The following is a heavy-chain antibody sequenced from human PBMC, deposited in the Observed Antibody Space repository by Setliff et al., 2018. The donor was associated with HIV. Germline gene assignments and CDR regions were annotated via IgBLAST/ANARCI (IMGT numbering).Heavy chain of an antibody. J-gene: IGHJ4*02. Sequence: PSETLSLTCAVYGGSFSGYHWSWIRQPPGKGLEWIGEVTHSGRTNYNPSLESRVTTSVDTSKKQFSLRLTSVTAGDTAVYYCARGVRDNSGWSSYYFDYWGQGTLVTVSS. D-gene: IGHD6-19*01. CDR3: ARGVRDNSGWSSYYFDY. CDR2: VTHSGRT. CDR1: GGSFSGYH. V-gene: IGHV4-34*01.